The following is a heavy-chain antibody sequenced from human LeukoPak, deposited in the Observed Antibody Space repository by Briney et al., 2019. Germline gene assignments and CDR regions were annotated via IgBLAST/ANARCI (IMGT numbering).Heavy chain of an antibody. Sequence: PGGSLRLSCAASGFTFSSYAMSWVRQAPGKGLEWVSALSNIGSSTSYADSVKGRFTISRDNSKNTLYLQMNSLRAEGTAVYYCAKLYTSMWYNDYWGQGTLVTVSS. CDR3: AKLYTSMWYNDY. CDR1: GFTFSSYA. V-gene: IGHV3-23*01. J-gene: IGHJ4*02. D-gene: IGHD6-13*01. CDR2: LSNIGSST.